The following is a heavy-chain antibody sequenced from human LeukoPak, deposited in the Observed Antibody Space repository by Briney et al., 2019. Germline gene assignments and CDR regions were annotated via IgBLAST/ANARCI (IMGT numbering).Heavy chain of an antibody. Sequence: SETLSLTRTVSGGSISGYYWSWIRQPPAKGLEWIGYIFYSGSTNYNPSLKSRVTISIDTSKDQFSLKLSSVTAADTALYYCARGPGTWYYYWGEGTLVTVSS. CDR2: IFYSGST. J-gene: IGHJ4*02. V-gene: IGHV4-59*12. CDR3: ARGPGTWYYY. D-gene: IGHD6-13*01. CDR1: GGSISGYY.